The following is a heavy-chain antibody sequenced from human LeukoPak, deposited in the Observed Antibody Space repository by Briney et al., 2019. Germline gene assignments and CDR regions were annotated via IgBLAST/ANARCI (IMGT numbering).Heavy chain of an antibody. CDR1: GFTFSSYG. J-gene: IGHJ4*02. CDR2: ISYDGSNK. D-gene: IGHD3-22*01. CDR3: AEDRISMIVVVTGFDY. Sequence: GGSLRLSCAASGFTFSSYGMHWVRQAPGKGLEWVAVISYDGSNKYYADSVKGRFTISRDNSKNTLYLQMNSLRAEDTAVYYCAEDRISMIVVVTGFDYWGQGTLVTVSS. V-gene: IGHV3-30*18.